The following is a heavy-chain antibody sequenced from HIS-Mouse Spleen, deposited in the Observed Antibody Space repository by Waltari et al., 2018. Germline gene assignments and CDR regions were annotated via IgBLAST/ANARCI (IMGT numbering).Heavy chain of an antibody. CDR1: GGSISCSTYY. CDR2: IYYSGST. D-gene: IGHD6-13*01. J-gene: IGHJ2*01. CDR3: AREIPYSSSWYDWYFDL. Sequence: QLQLQESGPGLVKPSETLSPTCTFAGGSISCSTYYWGGIRQPPGKGLAWIGSIYYSGSTYYNPSLKSRVTISVDTSKNQFSLKLSSVTAADTAVYYCAREIPYSSSWYDWYFDLWGRGTLVTVSS. V-gene: IGHV4-39*07.